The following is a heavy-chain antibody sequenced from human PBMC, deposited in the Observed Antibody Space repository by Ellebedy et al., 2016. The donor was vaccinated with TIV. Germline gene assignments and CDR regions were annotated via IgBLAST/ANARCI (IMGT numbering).Heavy chain of an antibody. CDR1: GFTFSSYA. Sequence: GESLKISCAASGFTFSSYAMSWVRQAPGKGLEWVSAISGSGGSTYYADSVKGRFTISRDNSKNTLYLQMNSLRAEDTAVYYCARNTQFRSPSCLDYWGQGTLVTVSS. D-gene: IGHD2-2*01. CDR3: ARNTQFRSPSCLDY. V-gene: IGHV3-23*01. CDR2: ISGSGGST. J-gene: IGHJ4*02.